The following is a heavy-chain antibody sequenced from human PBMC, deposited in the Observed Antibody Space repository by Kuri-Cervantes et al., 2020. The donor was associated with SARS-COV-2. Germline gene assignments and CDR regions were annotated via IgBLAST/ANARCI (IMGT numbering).Heavy chain of an antibody. Sequence: SETLSPTCTVSGASISSSSYYWDWNRQPPGKGLEWIGSIYYTGSTYYNPSLKSRVTISVDTSKNQFSLKLTSVTAADTAVYYCARRSYYDFFTGYYIPFYMDVWGKGTTVTVSS. CDR1: GASISSSSYY. CDR2: IYYTGST. CDR3: ARRSYYDFFTGYYIPFYMDV. J-gene: IGHJ6*03. D-gene: IGHD3-9*01. V-gene: IGHV4-39*01.